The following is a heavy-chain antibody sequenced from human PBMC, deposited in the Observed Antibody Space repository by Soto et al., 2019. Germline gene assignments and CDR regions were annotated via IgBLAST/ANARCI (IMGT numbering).Heavy chain of an antibody. J-gene: IGHJ2*01. V-gene: IGHV3-30*18. Sequence: QVQLMESGGGVVQPGRSLRLSCAASGFTFNTYAMHWVRQAPGKGLEWVAVITPDGTEQYYADSVKGRFTISRDNSKNTLYLQMNSLGLEDMSIYHCAKRGILGAQGMAYFDLWGRGNLVTVAS. D-gene: IGHD1-26*01. CDR3: AKRGILGAQGMAYFDL. CDR1: GFTFNTYA. CDR2: ITPDGTEQ.